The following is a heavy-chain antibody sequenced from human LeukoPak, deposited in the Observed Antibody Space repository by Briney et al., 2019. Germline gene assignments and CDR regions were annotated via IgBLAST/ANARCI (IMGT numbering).Heavy chain of an antibody. J-gene: IGHJ6*03. CDR3: AREGYSYGYSYYYYYMDV. CDR1: GYTFTGYY. CDR2: MNPNSGNT. V-gene: IGHV1-8*02. Sequence: ASVKVSCKTSGYTFTGYYMHWVRQATGQGLEWMGWMNPNSGNTGYAQKFQGRVTMTRNTSISTAYMELSSLRSEDTAVYYCAREGYSYGYSYYYYYMDVWGKGTTVTISS. D-gene: IGHD5-18*01.